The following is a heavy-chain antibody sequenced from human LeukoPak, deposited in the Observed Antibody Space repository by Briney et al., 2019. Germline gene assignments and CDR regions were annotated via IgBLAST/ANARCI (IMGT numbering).Heavy chain of an antibody. CDR3: ARDPSRYGSLFNY. CDR1: GFTFSSYA. J-gene: IGHJ4*02. V-gene: IGHV3-30*04. D-gene: IGHD3-10*01. Sequence: PGGSLRPSCAASGFTFSSYAMHWVRQAPGKGLEWVAVISYDGSNKYYADSVKGRFTISRDNSKNTLYLQMNSLRAEDTAVYYCARDPSRYGSLFNYWGQGTLVTVSS. CDR2: ISYDGSNK.